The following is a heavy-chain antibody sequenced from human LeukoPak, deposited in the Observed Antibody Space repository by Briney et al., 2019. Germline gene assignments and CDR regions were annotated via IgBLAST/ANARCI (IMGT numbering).Heavy chain of an antibody. CDR1: GFIFSRDS. CDR3: VRDNPRCCGVVPANIDDY. V-gene: IGHV3-48*01. Sequence: GGSLRLSCEASGFIFSRDSMNWVRQAPGKGLEWISYISHDSGVRYYADSVRGRFTISRDNAKNSLHLQMHSLRAEDTAVNYCVRDNPRCCGVVPANIDDYWGQGTLVTVSS. D-gene: IGHD2-15*01. CDR2: ISHDSGVR. J-gene: IGHJ4*02.